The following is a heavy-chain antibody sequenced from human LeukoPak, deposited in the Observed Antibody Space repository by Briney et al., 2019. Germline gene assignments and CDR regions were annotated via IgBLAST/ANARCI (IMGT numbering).Heavy chain of an antibody. J-gene: IGHJ4*02. CDR1: GFTFRSYE. V-gene: IGHV3-48*03. CDR3: ARSARLMKGVVEVTALDD. D-gene: IGHD3-3*01. Sequence: GGSLRLSCEDSGFTFRSYEMNWVRQAPGKGLEWIAYLSSSGSAFSYADSVKGRFTIARDNAKNSVYLEMNGLRADDTAVYYCARSARLMKGVVEVTALDDWGQGTLVTVSS. CDR2: LSSSGSAF.